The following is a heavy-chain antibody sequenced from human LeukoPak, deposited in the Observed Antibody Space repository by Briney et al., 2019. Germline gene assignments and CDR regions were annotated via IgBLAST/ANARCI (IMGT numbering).Heavy chain of an antibody. CDR1: GYTFTSYG. Sequence: ASVKVSCKASGYTFTSYGISWVRQAPGQGLEWMGWISAYNGNTNYAQKLQGRVTMTTDTSTSTAYMELRSLRSDDTAVYCCARDRAGPFYMHVWGKRTTVTVSS. CDR2: ISAYNGNT. J-gene: IGHJ6*03. V-gene: IGHV1-18*01. CDR3: ARDRAGPFYMHV.